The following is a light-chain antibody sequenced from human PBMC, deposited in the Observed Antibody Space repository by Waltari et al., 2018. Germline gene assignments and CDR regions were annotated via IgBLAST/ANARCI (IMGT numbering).Light chain of an antibody. CDR3: ASWDDSLNGHWV. CDR1: SSNRGNNV. V-gene: IGLV1-44*01. Sequence: QSVLTQPPSASGTPGQRVTISCSGTSSNRGNNVVTWYQQVPGTAPKLLIDRNDLRPSGVPDRFSASKSGTSASLAISGLQSEDEAEYYCASWDDSLNGHWVFGGGTKVTVL. J-gene: IGLJ3*02. CDR2: RND.